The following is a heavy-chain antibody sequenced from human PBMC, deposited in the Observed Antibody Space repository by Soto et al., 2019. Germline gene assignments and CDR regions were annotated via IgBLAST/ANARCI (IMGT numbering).Heavy chain of an antibody. CDR3: ARGFGRSHFDY. D-gene: IGHD3-16*01. V-gene: IGHV4-39*01. Sequence: ETLSLTCPVAGVSISSRYSYWGWIRQPPGKGLEWIGSFHYSGSTYYNPSLKSRVTISVDTSKNQLSLRVTSVTAADTAVYYCARGFGRSHFDYWGQGTLVTVSS. J-gene: IGHJ4*02. CDR1: GVSISSRYSY. CDR2: FHYSGST.